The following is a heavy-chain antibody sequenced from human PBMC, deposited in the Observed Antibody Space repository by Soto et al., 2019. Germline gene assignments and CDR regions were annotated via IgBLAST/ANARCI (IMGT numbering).Heavy chain of an antibody. CDR1: GFTFSNYA. D-gene: IGHD5-18*01. V-gene: IGHV3-23*01. CDR2: ITVITGGT. Sequence: VQLLESGGGLVQPGGSLRLSCAASGFTFSNYAMSWVRQAPGKGLEWVSTITVITGGTFYADSVKGRFTISRDNSKNTLFLQMNSLRAEDTAVFYCAKAGGYSYGYYFDYWGQGILVTVSS. J-gene: IGHJ4*02. CDR3: AKAGGYSYGYYFDY.